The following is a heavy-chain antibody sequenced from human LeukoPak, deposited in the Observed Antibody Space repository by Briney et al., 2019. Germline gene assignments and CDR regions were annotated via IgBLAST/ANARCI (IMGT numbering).Heavy chain of an antibody. CDR3: ARGGVTTFDN. Sequence: GGSLRLSCAASGFTFSNYWMTWVRQAPVKGLEWVATIKADGSEKYYVDSVRGRFTISRDNAKNSLYVQMNSLRADDTAIYYCARGGVTTFDNWGQGTLVTVSS. CDR1: GFTFSNYW. D-gene: IGHD4-17*01. J-gene: IGHJ4*02. V-gene: IGHV3-7*03. CDR2: IKADGSEK.